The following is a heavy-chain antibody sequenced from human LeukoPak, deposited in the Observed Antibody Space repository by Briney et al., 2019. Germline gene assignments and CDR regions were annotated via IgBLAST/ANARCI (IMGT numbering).Heavy chain of an antibody. CDR3: ATSRTNDY. Sequence: PGGSLRLSCAASGFTFSSYWMSWVRQAPGKGLEWVAIIKQDGSDKYYVDSVKGRFAISRDNAEKSLYLQMNSLRAEDTAGYYCATSRTNDYWGHGTLVTVSS. J-gene: IGHJ4*01. V-gene: IGHV3-7*03. CDR1: GFTFSSYW. CDR2: IKQDGSDK. D-gene: IGHD1-14*01.